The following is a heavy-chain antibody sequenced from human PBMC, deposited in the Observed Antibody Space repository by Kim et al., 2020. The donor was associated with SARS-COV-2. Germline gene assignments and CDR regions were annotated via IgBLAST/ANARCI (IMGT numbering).Heavy chain of an antibody. V-gene: IGHV1-69*13. CDR3: ARWNWNDAVYYYYGMDV. CDR2: IIPIFGTA. Sequence: SVKVSCKASGGTFSSYAISWVRQAPGQGLEWMGGIIPIFGTANYAQKFQGRVTITADESTSTAYMELSSLRSEDTAVYYCARWNWNDAVYYYYGMDVWGQGTTVTFSS. J-gene: IGHJ6*02. D-gene: IGHD1-1*01. CDR1: GGTFSSYA.